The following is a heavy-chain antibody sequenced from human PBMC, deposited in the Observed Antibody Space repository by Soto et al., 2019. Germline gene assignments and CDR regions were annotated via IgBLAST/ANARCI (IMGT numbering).Heavy chain of an antibody. J-gene: IGHJ4*02. CDR2: VSFSGNSP. V-gene: IGHV3-23*01. CDR3: AKRGSSGRDGGPFYCDY. CDR1: GFKFSAFA. D-gene: IGHD2-21*01. Sequence: EVQLLDSGGGLVQPGGSLRLSCAASGFKFSAFAMTWVRQVPGKGLEWVSSVSFSGNSPYYADAVKGRFTISKDNSNNTLYLQMNSLRDDATATYYCAKRGSSGRDGGPFYCDYWGQGIQVTVSS.